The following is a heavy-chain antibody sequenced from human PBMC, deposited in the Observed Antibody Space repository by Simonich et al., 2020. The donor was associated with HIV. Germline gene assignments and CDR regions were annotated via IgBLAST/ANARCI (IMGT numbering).Heavy chain of an antibody. CDR1: GYRFTGLY. CDR2: INPNIGGT. Sequence: QVQLVQSGAEVKKPGSSVKVSCKASGYRFTGLYMHWVRQAPGQGREWQERINPNIGGTDYAQNFQCRVTLTSDTSISTAYMELSGLRSDDTAVYYCASGMMGFDYWGQGTLVTVSS. D-gene: IGHD3-16*01. CDR3: ASGMMGFDY. J-gene: IGHJ4*02. V-gene: IGHV1-2*06.